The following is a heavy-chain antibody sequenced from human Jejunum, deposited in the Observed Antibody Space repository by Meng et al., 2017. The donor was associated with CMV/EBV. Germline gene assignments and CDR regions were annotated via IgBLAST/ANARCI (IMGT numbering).Heavy chain of an antibody. CDR1: FTFSTYA. CDR3: ARVVRGYNGYYSIDY. D-gene: IGHD5-12*01. Sequence: FTFSTYAMSWVRQAPGKGLEWVSLIYSDGSFTYYGDSVKGRFTISRDNSKDTLYLQINSLRAEDTAVYYCARVVRGYNGYYSIDYWGQGTLVTVSS. J-gene: IGHJ4*02. V-gene: IGHV3-23*03. CDR2: IYSDGSFT.